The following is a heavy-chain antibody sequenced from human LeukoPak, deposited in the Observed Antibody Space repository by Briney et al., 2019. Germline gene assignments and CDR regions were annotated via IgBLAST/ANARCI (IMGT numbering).Heavy chain of an antibody. Sequence: PGGSLRLSCAASGFTFSRHWMHWVRQAPGKGLVWVSRINNDGSSANYADSVKGRFTISRDNAKNTLYLQMNSLRAEDTAVYYCAKERDWFDPWGQGTLVSVPS. CDR3: AKERDWFDP. J-gene: IGHJ5*02. CDR1: GFTFSRHW. CDR2: INNDGSSA. V-gene: IGHV3-74*01.